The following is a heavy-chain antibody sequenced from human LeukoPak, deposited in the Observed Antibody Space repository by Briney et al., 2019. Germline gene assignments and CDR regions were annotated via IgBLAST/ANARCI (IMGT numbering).Heavy chain of an antibody. J-gene: IGHJ4*02. Sequence: GGSLRLSCAASGFTFSYYSLNWVRQAPGKGLEWVSYISVSGSRTSYADSVQGRFTISRDNAKNSLYLQMNSLRAEDTAVYYCAVDYDYWTAFFSGSRMTPKRGGQGTLVTVSS. V-gene: IGHV3-48*04. CDR3: AVDYDYWTAFFSGSRMTPKR. CDR2: ISVSGSRT. D-gene: IGHD3/OR15-3a*01. CDR1: GFTFSYYS.